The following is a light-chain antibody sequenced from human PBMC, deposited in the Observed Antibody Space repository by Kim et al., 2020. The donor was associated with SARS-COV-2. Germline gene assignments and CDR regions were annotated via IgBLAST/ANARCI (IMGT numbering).Light chain of an antibody. J-gene: IGKJ2*01. CDR3: QQYDIPPYT. CDR2: DAS. V-gene: IGKV1-33*01. CDR1: QAIRNY. Sequence: SASVGDRVTIPCQASQAIRNYLNWYQQKAGNAPKLLIYDASNLETGVPSRLSGSVSGPVFTFTIRRLQPGDIATYYCQQYDIPPYTFGQGTKPEI.